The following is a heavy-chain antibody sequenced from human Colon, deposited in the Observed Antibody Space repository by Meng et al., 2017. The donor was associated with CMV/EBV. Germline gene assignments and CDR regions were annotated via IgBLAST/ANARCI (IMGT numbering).Heavy chain of an antibody. CDR1: GGTFISYA. CDR3: ASPHPMVRGVIIEQPYYYYGMDV. CDR2: IIPIFGTA. Sequence: SVKVSCKASGGTFISYAISWVRQAPGQGLEWMGGIIPIFGTANYAQKFQGRVTITTDESTSTAYMELSSLRSEDTAVYYCASPHPMVRGVIIEQPYYYYGMDVWGQGTTVTVSS. J-gene: IGHJ6*02. V-gene: IGHV1-69*05. D-gene: IGHD3-10*01.